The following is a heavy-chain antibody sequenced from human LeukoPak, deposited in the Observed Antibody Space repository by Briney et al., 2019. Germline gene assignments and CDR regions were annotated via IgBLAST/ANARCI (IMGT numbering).Heavy chain of an antibody. CDR1: GYTFTSYA. Sequence: ASVKVSCKASGYTFTSYAMHWVRQAPGQRLEWMGWSNAGNGNTKYSQEFQGRVTITRDTSTSTAYMELSSLRSEDTAVYYCAGDYCSSTSCYTVGYYYYMDVWGKGTTVTVSS. D-gene: IGHD2-2*02. V-gene: IGHV1-3*02. J-gene: IGHJ6*03. CDR3: AGDYCSSTSCYTVGYYYYMDV. CDR2: SNAGNGNT.